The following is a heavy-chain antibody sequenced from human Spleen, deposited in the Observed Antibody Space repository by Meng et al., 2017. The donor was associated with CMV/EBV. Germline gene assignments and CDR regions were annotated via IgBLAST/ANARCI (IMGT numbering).Heavy chain of an antibody. J-gene: IGHJ6*02. V-gene: IGHV3-30*19. CDR2: IWYDGSNN. D-gene: IGHD3-22*01. CDR1: GFTFSSYA. CDR3: ARGFYYYDNRAYARPMDV. Sequence: GGSLRLSCPASGFTFSSYAMHWVRQAPGKGLDWVAVIWYDGSNNYYADSVKGRFTISRDNSKNTLFLQMNSLRAEDTAVYYCARGFYYYDNRAYARPMDVWGQGTTVTVSS.